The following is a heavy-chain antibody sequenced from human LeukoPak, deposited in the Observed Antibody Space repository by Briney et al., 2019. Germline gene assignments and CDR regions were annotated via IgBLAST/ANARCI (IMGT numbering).Heavy chain of an antibody. Sequence: GSLRLSCAASGFTFGIYAMNWVRQAPGKGLEWIGEINHSGSTNYNPSLKSRVTTSVDTSKNQFSLKLSSVTAADTAVYYCARLRGSGSYYRYYYYYMDVWGKGTTVTISS. CDR1: GFTFGIYA. J-gene: IGHJ6*03. CDR2: INHSGST. V-gene: IGHV4-34*01. CDR3: ARLRGSGSYYRYYYYYMDV. D-gene: IGHD3-10*01.